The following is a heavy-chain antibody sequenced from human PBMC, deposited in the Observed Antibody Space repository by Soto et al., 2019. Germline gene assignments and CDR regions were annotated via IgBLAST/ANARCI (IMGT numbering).Heavy chain of an antibody. CDR1: GYSFTIYC. CDR3: LRGGLRLGEF. J-gene: IGHJ6*02. CDR2: IYPGDSDT. Sequence: GESLKISCNGSGYSFTIYCIGLVRQMPGKGLEWMGIIYPGDSDTRYSPSFQGQVTISADKSISTAYLQWSSLKASDTAMYYCLRGGLRLGEFWGQGTTVTVSS. D-gene: IGHD3-16*01. V-gene: IGHV5-51*01.